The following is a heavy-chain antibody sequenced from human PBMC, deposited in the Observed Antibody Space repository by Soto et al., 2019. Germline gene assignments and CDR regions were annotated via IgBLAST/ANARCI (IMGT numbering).Heavy chain of an antibody. Sequence: QVILAQSGAEVKKPGSSVKVSCKVSGGSFSSFSINWVRQAPGQRFEWMGGIIPILGTANFTQKFQDRDTFTADESAATAYMTLSSLTSDDTAFYYCTSFDSNGDYPQNHYWGPGTQVTVSS. D-gene: IGHD4-17*01. CDR2: IIPILGTA. CDR3: TSFDSNGDYPQNHY. CDR1: GGSFSSFS. V-gene: IGHV1-69*01. J-gene: IGHJ4*02.